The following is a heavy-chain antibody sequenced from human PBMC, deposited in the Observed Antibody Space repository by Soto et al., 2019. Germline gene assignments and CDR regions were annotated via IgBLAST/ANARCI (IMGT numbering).Heavy chain of an antibody. D-gene: IGHD3-3*01. V-gene: IGHV1-8*01. CDR3: ARLGYYDFWSGYYDDTYYYYYMDV. Sequence: ASVKVSCKASGYTFTSYDINWVRQATGQGLEWMGWMNPNSGNTGYAQKFQGRVTMTRNTSISTAYMELSSLRSEDTAVYYCARLGYYDFWSGYYDDTYYYYYMDVWGKGTTVTVSS. CDR2: MNPNSGNT. CDR1: GYTFTSYD. J-gene: IGHJ6*03.